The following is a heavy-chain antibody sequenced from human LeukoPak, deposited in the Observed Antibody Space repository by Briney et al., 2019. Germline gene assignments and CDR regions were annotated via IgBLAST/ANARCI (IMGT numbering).Heavy chain of an antibody. Sequence: GGSLRLSREASGFPFSSHAMNWVRQAPGKGLEWVSTISGSGGSTYYADSVRGRFTISRDKSKNTVYLQMNSLGAEDTAVYYCAKERGYGYNHIDYWGQGTLVTVSS. J-gene: IGHJ4*02. CDR3: AKERGYGYNHIDY. CDR1: GFPFSSHA. V-gene: IGHV3-23*01. D-gene: IGHD5-24*01. CDR2: ISGSGGST.